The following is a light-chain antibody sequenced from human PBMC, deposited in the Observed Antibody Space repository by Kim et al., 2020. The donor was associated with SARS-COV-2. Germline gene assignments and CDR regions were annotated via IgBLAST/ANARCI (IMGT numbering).Light chain of an antibody. J-gene: IGLJ2*01. CDR1: SSDVGGYNY. CDR3: SSYAGSNNFVV. V-gene: IGLV2-8*01. CDR2: EVS. Sequence: QSVTISCTGTSSDVGGYNYVSWYQQHPGKAPKLMIYEVSKRPSGVPDRFSGSKSGNTASLTVSGLQDEDEADYYCSSYAGSNNFVVFGGGTQLTVL.